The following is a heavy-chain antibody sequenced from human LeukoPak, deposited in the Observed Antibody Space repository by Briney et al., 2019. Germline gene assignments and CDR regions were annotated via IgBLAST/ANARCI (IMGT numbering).Heavy chain of an antibody. V-gene: IGHV3-9*01. D-gene: IGHD3-10*01. CDR1: GFTFSSYW. CDR2: ISWNSGSI. J-gene: IGHJ4*02. CDR3: AKEVYGSGSFY. Sequence: GGSLRLSCAASGFTFSSYWMSWVRQAPGKGLEWVSGISWNSGSIGYADSVKGRFTISRDNAKNSLYLQMNSLRAEDTALYYCAKEVYGSGSFYWGQGTLVTVSS.